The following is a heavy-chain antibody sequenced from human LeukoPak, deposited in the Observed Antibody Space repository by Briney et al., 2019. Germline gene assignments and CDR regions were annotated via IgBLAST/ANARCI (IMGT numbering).Heavy chain of an antibody. Sequence: ASVKVSCTASGYTFTIYAISWVRQAPGQGLEWMGGIIPIFGTANYAQKFQGRVTITADESTSTAYMELSSLRSEDTAVYYCARSKRDTAMDYAEYYFDYWGQGTLVTVSS. D-gene: IGHD5-18*01. V-gene: IGHV1-69*13. J-gene: IGHJ4*02. CDR2: IIPIFGTA. CDR3: ARSKRDTAMDYAEYYFDY. CDR1: GYTFTIYA.